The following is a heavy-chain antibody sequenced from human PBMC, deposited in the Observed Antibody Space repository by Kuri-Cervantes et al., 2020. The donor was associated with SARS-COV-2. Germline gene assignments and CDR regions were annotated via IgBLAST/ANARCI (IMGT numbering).Heavy chain of an antibody. J-gene: IGHJ4*02. D-gene: IGHD4-17*01. Sequence: GESLKISCAASGFTFSSYAMSWVRQAPGKGLEWVSAISGSGGSTYYADSVEGRFTISRDNSKNTLYLQMNSLRAEDTAVYYCAKDGGPGYGDYVYFDYWGQGTLVTVSS. CDR1: GFTFSSYA. CDR2: ISGSGGST. CDR3: AKDGGPGYGDYVYFDY. V-gene: IGHV3-23*01.